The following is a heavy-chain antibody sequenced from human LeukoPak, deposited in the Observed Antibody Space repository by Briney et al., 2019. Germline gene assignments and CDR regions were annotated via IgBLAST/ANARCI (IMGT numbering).Heavy chain of an antibody. Sequence: GGSLRLSCTTSGFMSTLYSMSWVRQSPGKGLELISYISNSGDRIYYADSVKDRFTISRDNAKNSLYLQMNSLRAEDTAVYYCARAVYDYVWGSYRSAYYFDYWGQGTWSPSPQ. CDR2: ISNSGDRI. V-gene: IGHV3-48*04. CDR3: ARAVYDYVWGSYRSAYYFDY. CDR1: GFMSTLYS. D-gene: IGHD3-16*02. J-gene: IGHJ4*02.